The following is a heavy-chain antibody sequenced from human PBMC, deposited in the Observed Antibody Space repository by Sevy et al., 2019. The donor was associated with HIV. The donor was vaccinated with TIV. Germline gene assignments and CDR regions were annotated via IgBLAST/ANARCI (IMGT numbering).Heavy chain of an antibody. CDR3: ATLALYCGGDCPGHFFDY. D-gene: IGHD2-21*02. Sequence: ASVKVSCKVSGYTLTELSMHWVRQAPGKGLEWMGGFDPEDGETIYAQKFQGRVTMTEDTSTDTAYMELSSLRSEDTAVSYGATLALYCGGDCPGHFFDYWGQGTLVTVSS. V-gene: IGHV1-24*01. J-gene: IGHJ4*02. CDR2: FDPEDGET. CDR1: GYTLTELS.